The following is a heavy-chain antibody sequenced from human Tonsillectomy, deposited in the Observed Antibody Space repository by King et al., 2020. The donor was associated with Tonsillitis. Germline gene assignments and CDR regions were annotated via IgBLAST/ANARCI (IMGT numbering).Heavy chain of an antibody. CDR1: GFTFRSYW. Sequence: DVQLVESGGGLVQPGGSLRLSCVGSGFTFRSYWMSWVRQAPGKGLEWVASINQRGSDIYYVESVKGRFTISRDNAENSLFLQMNTLRFEDTAVYYCARELRGSHWGQGTLVTVSS. CDR3: ARELRGSH. D-gene: IGHD3-16*01. V-gene: IGHV3-7*03. J-gene: IGHJ1*01. CDR2: INQRGSDI.